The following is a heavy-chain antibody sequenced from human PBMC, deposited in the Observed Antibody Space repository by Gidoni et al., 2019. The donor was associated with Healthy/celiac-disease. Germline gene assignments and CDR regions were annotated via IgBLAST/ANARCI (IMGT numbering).Heavy chain of an antibody. J-gene: IGHJ6*03. CDR2: INHSGST. V-gene: IGHV4-34*01. D-gene: IGHD6-13*01. Sequence: VQLQQWGAGLLKPSETLSLTCAVYGGSFSGYFWSWIRQPPGKGLEWIVEINHSGSTHYNPSLKSRVTISVDTSKHQFSLKLSSVTAADTAVYYCASRIAAAPYYYYYMDVWGKGTTVTVSS. CDR1: GGSFSGYF. CDR3: ASRIAAAPYYYYYMDV.